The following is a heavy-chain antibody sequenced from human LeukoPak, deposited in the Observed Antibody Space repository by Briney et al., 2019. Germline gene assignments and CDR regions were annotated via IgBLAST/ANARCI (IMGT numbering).Heavy chain of an antibody. Sequence: PSETLSLTCTVSGGSISSGSYYWSWIRQPAGKGLEWIGRMYISGSTNYNPSLKSRATISVDTSKNQFSLKLSSVTAADTAVYYCARDSTVTRGYYYYMDVWGKGTTVTVSS. V-gene: IGHV4-61*02. J-gene: IGHJ6*03. CDR1: GGSISSGSYY. D-gene: IGHD4-17*01. CDR2: MYISGST. CDR3: ARDSTVTRGYYYYMDV.